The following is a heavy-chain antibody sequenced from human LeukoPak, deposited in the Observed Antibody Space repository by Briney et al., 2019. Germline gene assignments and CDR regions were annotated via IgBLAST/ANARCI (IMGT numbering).Heavy chain of an antibody. CDR2: ISYDGSNK. J-gene: IGHJ4*02. CDR3: ARESIAAADVFDY. Sequence: PGGFLRLSCAASGFTFSSYALHWVRQAPGKGLEWVAVISYDGSNKYYADSVKGRFTISRDNSRNTLYLQMNSLRAEDTAVYYCARESIAAADVFDYWGQGTLVTVSS. CDR1: GFTFSSYA. D-gene: IGHD6-13*01. V-gene: IGHV3-30-3*01.